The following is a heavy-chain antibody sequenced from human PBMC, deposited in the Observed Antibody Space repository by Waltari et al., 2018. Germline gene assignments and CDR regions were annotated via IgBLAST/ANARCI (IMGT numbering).Heavy chain of an antibody. CDR3: VTDVSGWYVN. J-gene: IGHJ4*02. V-gene: IGHV3-7*01. Sequence: EVQLVESGGGLVQPGGSLRLSCSASGFNLSTYWMTWVRQDPGRGLEWVANIKQDGSAKYYVDSVRGRSTISRDNANNSLFLQINSLRDDDTAVYYCVTDVSGWYVNWGQGTSVTVSS. D-gene: IGHD6-19*01. CDR1: GFNLSTYW. CDR2: IKQDGSAK.